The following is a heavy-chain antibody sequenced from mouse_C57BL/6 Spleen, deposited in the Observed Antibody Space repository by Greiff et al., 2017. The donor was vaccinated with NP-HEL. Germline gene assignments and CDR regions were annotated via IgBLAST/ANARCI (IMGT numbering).Heavy chain of an antibody. CDR2: IYPGSGST. CDR3: ASYGSSSYYYAMDY. D-gene: IGHD1-1*01. J-gene: IGHJ4*01. V-gene: IGHV1-55*01. CDR1: GYTFTSYW. Sequence: QVQLQQSGAELVKPGASVKMSCKASGYTFTSYWITWVKQRPGQGLEWIGDIYPGSGSTNYNEKFKSKATLTVDTSSSTAYMQLSSLTSEDSAVYYCASYGSSSYYYAMDYWGQGTSVTVSS.